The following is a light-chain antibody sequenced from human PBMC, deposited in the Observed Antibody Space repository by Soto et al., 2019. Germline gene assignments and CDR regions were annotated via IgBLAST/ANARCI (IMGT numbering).Light chain of an antibody. J-gene: IGKJ1*01. CDR2: DAS. V-gene: IGKV1-13*02. CDR1: QRISSY. CDR3: QQYDSYWWT. Sequence: AIQLTQSPSSLSASVGDRVTITCRSSQRISSYLALYQQEPRQPPKLLIYDASTLKSGVPSRFSGSGSGTEFTLTISSLQPVDSATYYCQQYDSYWWTFGQGTKVDI.